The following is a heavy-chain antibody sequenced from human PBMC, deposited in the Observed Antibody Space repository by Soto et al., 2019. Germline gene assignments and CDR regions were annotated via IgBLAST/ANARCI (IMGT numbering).Heavy chain of an antibody. CDR2: ISYDGSNK. CDR1: GFTFSSYG. V-gene: IGHV3-30*18. CDR3: AKDQGYFDWLLLVVY. J-gene: IGHJ4*02. D-gene: IGHD3-9*01. Sequence: QVQLVESGGGVVQPGRSLRLSCAASGFTFSSYGMHWVRQAPGKGLEWVAVISYDGSNKYYADSVKGRFTISRDNSKNTLYLQMNSLRAEDTAVYYCAKDQGYFDWLLLVVYWGQGTLVTVSS.